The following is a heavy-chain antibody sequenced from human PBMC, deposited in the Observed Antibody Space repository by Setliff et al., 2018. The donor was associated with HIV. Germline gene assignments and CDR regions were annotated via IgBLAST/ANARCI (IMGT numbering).Heavy chain of an antibody. CDR3: ARQSRLLSGPDY. J-gene: IGHJ4*02. V-gene: IGHV4-34*01. D-gene: IGHD5-12*01. CDR2: INQSENT. Sequence: SETLSLTCTVYGGSFSGYYWSWIRQPPGMGLEWIGEINQSENTNYNPSLKSRVTISVDTSKNQFSLKLISVTAADTAVYYCARQSRLLSGPDYWGRGTLVTVSS. CDR1: GGSFSGYY.